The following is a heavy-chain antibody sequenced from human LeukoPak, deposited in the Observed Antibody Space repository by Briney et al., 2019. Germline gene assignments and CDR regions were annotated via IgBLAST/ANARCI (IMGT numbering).Heavy chain of an antibody. V-gene: IGHV3-48*03. J-gene: IGHJ4*02. CDR3: VKAKVGATFDS. D-gene: IGHD1-26*01. CDR2: ISSSGSTI. CDR1: GLTFSSYE. Sequence: GGSLRLSCAASGLTFSSYEMNWVRQAPGKGLEWVSYISSSGSTIYYADSVKGRFTISRDNAKNSLYLQMNSLRAEDTAVYYCVKAKVGATFDSWGQGTLVTVSS.